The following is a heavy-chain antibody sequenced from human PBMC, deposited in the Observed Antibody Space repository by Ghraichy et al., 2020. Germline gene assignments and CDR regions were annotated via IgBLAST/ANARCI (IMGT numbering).Heavy chain of an antibody. CDR3: ARGGGTYYSDSGSLNKFSY. CDR1: GFTFSTHD. D-gene: IGHD3-10*01. CDR2: IVTTGDT. Sequence: GGSLRLSCAASGFTFSTHDMHWVRQAPGKGLEWVSAIVTTGDTYHASSVKGRFTVFRDNVKNSVYLQMNCLRVGDTAVYYWARGGGTYYSDSGSLNKFSYGSQGTQVAVSP. V-gene: IGHV3-13*01. J-gene: IGHJ4*02.